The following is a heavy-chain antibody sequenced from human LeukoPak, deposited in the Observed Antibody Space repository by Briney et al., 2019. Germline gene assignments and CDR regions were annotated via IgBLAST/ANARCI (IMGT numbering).Heavy chain of an antibody. CDR1: GFTFSTYG. CDR2: IWYDGSDK. J-gene: IGHJ6*02. V-gene: IGHV3-33*01. CDR3: ARASAPPTYYYYYGMDV. Sequence: PGRSLRLSCAASGFTFSTYGMHWVRQAPGKGLEWVAVIWYDGSDKYYADSVKGRFTISRDNSKNTLYLQMNSLRAEDTALYYCARASAPPTYYYYYGMDVWGQGTTVTVSS.